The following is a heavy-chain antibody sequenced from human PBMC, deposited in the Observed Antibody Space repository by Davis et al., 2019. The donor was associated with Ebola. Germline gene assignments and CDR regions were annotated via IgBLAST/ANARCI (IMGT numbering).Heavy chain of an antibody. CDR1: GYTFTSYG. V-gene: IGHV1-18*01. CDR2: FSAHNGNT. CDR3: AGDTLYLQYSSSSNAYYYYYGMDV. Sequence: ASVKVSCKASGYTFTSYGISWVRQAPGQGLEWMGWFSAHNGNTNYAQQLQGRVTMTTDTSTSTAYMELRSLRSDDTAVYYCAGDTLYLQYSSSSNAYYYYYGMDVWGQGTTVTVSS. J-gene: IGHJ6*02. D-gene: IGHD6-6*01.